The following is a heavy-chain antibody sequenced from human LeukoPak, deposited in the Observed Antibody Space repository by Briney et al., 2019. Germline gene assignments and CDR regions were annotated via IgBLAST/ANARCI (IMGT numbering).Heavy chain of an antibody. CDR3: ARARDGAMHDAFDI. V-gene: IGHV3-21*01. CDR1: GFTFSSYS. D-gene: IGHD4/OR15-4a*01. J-gene: IGHJ3*02. CDR2: ISSSSSYI. Sequence: PGGSLRLSCAASGFTFSSYSMNWVRQAPGKGLEWVSSISSSSSYIYYADSMQGRLTISRDNAKNSLYLQMNSLRAEDTAVYYCARARDGAMHDAFDIWGQGTMVTVSS.